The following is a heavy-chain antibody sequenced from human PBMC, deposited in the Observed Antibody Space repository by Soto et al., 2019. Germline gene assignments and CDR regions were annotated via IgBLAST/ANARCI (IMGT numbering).Heavy chain of an antibody. CDR3: ARVRLGYCSGGSCYSYYFDY. D-gene: IGHD2-15*01. J-gene: IGHJ4*02. CDR1: GGSFSDYY. CDR2: INHSGST. Sequence: QVHLQQWDAGLLKPSETLSLTCVVYGGSFSDYYWSWIRQPPGKGLEWIGEINHSGSTNYSPSLKSRVIMSVDPSKNHFSLNLSSLTAADTAVYYCARVRLGYCSGGSCYSYYFDYWGQGTPLTVSS. V-gene: IGHV4-34*01.